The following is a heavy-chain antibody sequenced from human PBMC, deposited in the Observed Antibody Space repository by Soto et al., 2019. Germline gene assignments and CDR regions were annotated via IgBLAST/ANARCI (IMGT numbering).Heavy chain of an antibody. CDR1: GGSFSGYY. D-gene: IGHD6-13*01. CDR2: INHSGST. Sequence: QVQLQQWGAGLLKPSETLSLTCAVYGGSFSGYYWSWIRQPPGKGLEWIGEINHSGSTNYNPSLKSRVTISVDTSKIQFSLKLSSVTAADTAVYYCASIVAAGTPWFDPWGQGTLVTVSS. CDR3: ASIVAAGTPWFDP. V-gene: IGHV4-34*01. J-gene: IGHJ5*02.